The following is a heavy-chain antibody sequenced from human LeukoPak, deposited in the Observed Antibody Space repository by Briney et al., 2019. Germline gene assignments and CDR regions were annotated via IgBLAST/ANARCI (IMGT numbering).Heavy chain of an antibody. CDR3: ARDEEADPPSVHFDY. CDR1: GGSISSYY. CDR2: IYTSGST. J-gene: IGHJ4*02. Sequence: SETPSLTCTVSGGSISSYYWSWIRQPAGKGLEWIGRIYTSGSTNYNPSLKSRVTMSVDTSKNQFSLKLSSVTAADTAVYYCARDEEADPPSVHFDYWGQGTLVTVSS. V-gene: IGHV4-4*07. D-gene: IGHD6-19*01.